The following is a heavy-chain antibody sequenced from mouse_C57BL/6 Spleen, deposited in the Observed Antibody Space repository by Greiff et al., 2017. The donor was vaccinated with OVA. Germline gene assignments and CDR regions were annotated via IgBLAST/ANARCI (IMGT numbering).Heavy chain of an antibody. D-gene: IGHD1-1*01. CDR1: GFNIKDDY. J-gene: IGHJ1*03. Sequence: VQLQQSGAELVRPGASVKLSCTASGFNIKDDYMHWVKQRPEQGLEWIGWIDPENGDTEYASKFQGKATITADTSSNTAYLQLSSLTSEDTAVYYWTTRGFTTVVARGYFDVWGTGTTVTVSS. CDR3: TTRGFTTVVARGYFDV. CDR2: IDPENGDT. V-gene: IGHV14-4*01.